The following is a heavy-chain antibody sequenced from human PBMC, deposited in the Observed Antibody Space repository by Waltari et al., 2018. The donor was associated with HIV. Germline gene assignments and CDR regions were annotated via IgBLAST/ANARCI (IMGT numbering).Heavy chain of an antibody. CDR3: ARAPYYYDSSGYYPFDY. Sequence: QVQLVQSGAEVKKPGASVKAPCKASGSTFTGDYITWVRPPPGQGLEWMGWSNPNSGGTNYAQKFQGRVTMTRDTSISTAYMELSRLRSDDTAVYYCARAPYYYDSSGYYPFDYWGQGTLVTVSS. D-gene: IGHD3-22*01. V-gene: IGHV1-2*02. CDR2: SNPNSGGT. CDR1: GSTFTGDY. J-gene: IGHJ4*02.